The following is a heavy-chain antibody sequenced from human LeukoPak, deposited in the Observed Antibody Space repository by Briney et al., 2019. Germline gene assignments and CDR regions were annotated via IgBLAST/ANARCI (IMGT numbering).Heavy chain of an antibody. D-gene: IGHD6-19*01. CDR3: ARHPAYRRGWYWYFDL. Sequence: SETLSLTCAVSGGSMSSSDHFWGWIRQPPGKALEWLASVYYIGSTYYNPSLRSRLSISLDTSKKQLSLKLDSVTAADTAVYYCARHPAYRRGWYWYFDLWGRGTLVTVSS. J-gene: IGHJ2*01. CDR1: GGSMSSSDHF. V-gene: IGHV4-39*01. CDR2: VYYIGST.